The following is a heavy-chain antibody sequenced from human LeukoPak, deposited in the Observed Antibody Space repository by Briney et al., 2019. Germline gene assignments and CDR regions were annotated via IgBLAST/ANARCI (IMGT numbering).Heavy chain of an antibody. Sequence: PSETLSLTCTVSGGSISSSSYYWGWIRQPPGKGLEWIGSIYYSGSTYYNPSLKSRVTISVDTSKNQFSLKLSSVTAADTAVYYCASTTVTHFPKYGTDVWGQGTTVTVSS. J-gene: IGHJ6*02. CDR3: ASTTVTHFPKYGTDV. D-gene: IGHD4-11*01. V-gene: IGHV4-39*01. CDR2: IYYSGST. CDR1: GGSISSSSYY.